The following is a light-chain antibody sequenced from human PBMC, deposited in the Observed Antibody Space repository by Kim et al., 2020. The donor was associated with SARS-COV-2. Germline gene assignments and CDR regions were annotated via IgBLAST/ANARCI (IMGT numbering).Light chain of an antibody. CDR1: RLGNKY. V-gene: IGLV3-1*01. J-gene: IGLJ2*01. CDR2: QDT. Sequence: SVPPGQTARHTCSGDRLGNKYVSWYQQKPCQSPVLVIHQDTKRPSGIPERLSGSNSGDTATLTISETQAVDEADYYCQAWDNYIVIFGGGTQLTVL. CDR3: QAWDNYIVI.